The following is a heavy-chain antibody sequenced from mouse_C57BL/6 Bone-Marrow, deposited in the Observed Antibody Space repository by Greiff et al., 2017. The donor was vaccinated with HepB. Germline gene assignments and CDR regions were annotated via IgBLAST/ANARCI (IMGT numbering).Heavy chain of an antibody. V-gene: IGHV1-20*01. Sequence: EVKLMESGPELVKPGDSVKISCKASGYSFTGYFMNWVMQSHGKSLEWIGRINPYNGDTFYNQKFKGKATLTVDKSSSTAHMELRSLTSEDSAVYYCASSYYYGSSYPAYWGQGTLVTVSA. J-gene: IGHJ3*01. CDR3: ASSYYYGSSYPAY. CDR1: GYSFTGYF. CDR2: INPYNGDT. D-gene: IGHD1-1*01.